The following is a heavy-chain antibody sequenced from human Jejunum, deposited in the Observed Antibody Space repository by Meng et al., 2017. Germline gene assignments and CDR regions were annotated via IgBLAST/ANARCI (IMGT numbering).Heavy chain of an antibody. CDR2: ISYSGNT. D-gene: IGHD2-2*01. CDR1: GDSINSTPYY. J-gene: IGHJ4*02. V-gene: IGHV4-39*07. Sequence: QLLLQESGPGLVKPSETLSLTCTVSGDSINSTPYYWGWVRQPPGEGLEWLGSISYSGNTYYNPSLKSRVTISVDTSKNQFSLKVTSVTAADTAVYYCASDQYASAWFKYWGQGALVTVSS. CDR3: ASDQYASAWFKY.